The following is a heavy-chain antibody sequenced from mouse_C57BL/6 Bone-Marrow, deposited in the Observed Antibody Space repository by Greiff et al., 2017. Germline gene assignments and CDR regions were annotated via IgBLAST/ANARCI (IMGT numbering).Heavy chain of an antibody. V-gene: IGHV3-6*01. CDR3: AEGLTGSNAMDY. CDR2: ISYDGSN. CDR1: GYSITSGYY. Sequence: EVKLLESGPGLVKPSQSLSLTCSVTGYSITSGYYWNWIRQFPGNKLEWMGYISYDGSNNYNPSLKNRISITRDTSKNQFFLKLNSVTTEDTATYYCAEGLTGSNAMDYWGQGTSVTVSS. D-gene: IGHD4-1*01. J-gene: IGHJ4*01.